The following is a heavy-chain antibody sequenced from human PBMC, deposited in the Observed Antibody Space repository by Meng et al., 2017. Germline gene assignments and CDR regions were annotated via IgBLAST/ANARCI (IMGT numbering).Heavy chain of an antibody. Sequence: GGSLRLSCAAAGFTLDDYGMSWVRQAPGKGLEWVSGINWNGGSTGYVDSVKGRFTISRDNAKNSLYLQMNSLRAEDTAVYYCARELKVVVAATAFDIWGQGTMVTVSS. D-gene: IGHD2-15*01. CDR3: ARELKVVVAATAFDI. CDR2: INWNGGST. J-gene: IGHJ3*02. V-gene: IGHV3-20*04. CDR1: GFTLDDYG.